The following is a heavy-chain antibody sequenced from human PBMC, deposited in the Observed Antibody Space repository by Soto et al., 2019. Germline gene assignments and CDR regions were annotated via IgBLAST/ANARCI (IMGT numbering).Heavy chain of an antibody. CDR1: GFTFSSYG. V-gene: IGHV3-33*01. Sequence: GGSLRLSCAASGFTFSSYGMHWVRQAPGKGLEWVAVIWYDGSNKYYADSVKGRFTISRDNSKNTLYLQMNSLRAEDTAVYYCARDGGWYSRNSVNWFDPWGQGTLVTVSS. CDR3: ARDGGWYSRNSVNWFDP. J-gene: IGHJ5*02. CDR2: IWYDGSNK. D-gene: IGHD6-19*01.